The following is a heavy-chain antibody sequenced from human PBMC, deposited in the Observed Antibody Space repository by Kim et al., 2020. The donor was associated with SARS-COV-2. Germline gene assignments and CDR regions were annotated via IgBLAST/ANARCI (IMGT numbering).Heavy chain of an antibody. CDR3: AKSGGGLYSRGDY. V-gene: IGHV3-23*01. D-gene: IGHD6-13*01. Sequence: YVDSGKGRFTISRDKSKNTLYLQMNSLRAEDTAVYYCAKSGGGLYSRGDYWGQGTLVTVSS. J-gene: IGHJ4*02.